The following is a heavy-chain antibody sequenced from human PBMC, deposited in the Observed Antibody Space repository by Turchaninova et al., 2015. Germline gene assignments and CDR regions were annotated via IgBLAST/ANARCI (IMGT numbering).Heavy chain of an antibody. CDR1: GGSSSGYY. D-gene: IGHD6-13*01. CDR2: IFYSGST. J-gene: IGHJ4*02. CDR3: ARHIAAGTPGFDY. V-gene: IGHV4-59*08. Sequence: QVQLQASGPELVKPSETRSLTCPASGGSSSGYYWTWIRQPPGKGLEWIWYIFYSGSTNYNPSLKSRVSISVDTSKNQFSLKLRSVTAADTAMYYCARHIAAGTPGFDYWGQGTLVTVSS.